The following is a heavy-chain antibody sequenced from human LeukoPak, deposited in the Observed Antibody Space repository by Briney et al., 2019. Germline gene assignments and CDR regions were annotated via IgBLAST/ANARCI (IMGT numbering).Heavy chain of an antibody. CDR2: IKSKTDGGTT. CDR3: TTADSSSWYDYFDY. J-gene: IGHJ4*02. D-gene: IGHD6-13*01. Sequence: WGSLRLSCAASGFTFSSYAMSWVRQAPGKGLEWVGRIKSKTDGGTTDYAAPVKGRFTISRDDSKNTLYLQMNSLKTEDTAVYYCTTADSSSWYDYFDYWGQGTLVTVSS. CDR1: GFTFSSYA. V-gene: IGHV3-15*01.